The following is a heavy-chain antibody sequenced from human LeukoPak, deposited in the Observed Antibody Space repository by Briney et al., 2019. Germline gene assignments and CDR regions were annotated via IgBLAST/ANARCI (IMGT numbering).Heavy chain of an antibody. CDR3: ARWRYQPYNWFDP. D-gene: IGHD2-2*01. CDR2: FYHSGSS. Sequence: SETLSLTCTVSGGSISSYYWSWIRQPPGKGLEWIGYFYHSGSSNYNPSLKSRVAISVDTSKNQFSLKLSSVTAADTAVYYCARWRYQPYNWFDPWGQGTLVTVSS. CDR1: GGSISSYY. J-gene: IGHJ5*02. V-gene: IGHV4-59*08.